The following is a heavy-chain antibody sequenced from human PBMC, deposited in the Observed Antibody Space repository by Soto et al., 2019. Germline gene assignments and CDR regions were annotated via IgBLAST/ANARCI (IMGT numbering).Heavy chain of an antibody. CDR1: GFTFSSYS. V-gene: IGHV3-30*18. D-gene: IGHD6-19*01. CDR2: ISYDGSNI. J-gene: IGHJ4*02. CDR3: AKEAQDGSGWSTPYYFDY. Sequence: PGGSLRLSCAASGFTFSSYSMHWVRQAPGKGLEWVAVISYDGSNIYYADSVKGRFTISRDKSKNTLYLQMNSLRAEDTAVYYCAKEAQDGSGWSTPYYFDYWGQGTLVTVSS.